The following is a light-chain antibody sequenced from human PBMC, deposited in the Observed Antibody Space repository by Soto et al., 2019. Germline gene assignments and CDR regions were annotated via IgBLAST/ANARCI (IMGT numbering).Light chain of an antibody. V-gene: IGKV1-27*01. CDR2: VAS. J-gene: IGKJ1*01. CDR3: QHYKMYSPWT. Sequence: DIQMTQSPSSLSASVGDRVTITCRASQGISNYLAWYQQKPGKVPKVLIYVASALQSGVPSRFSGSGSGTEFTLTISSLQPDDFATYYCQHYKMYSPWTFGQGTKVDI. CDR1: QGISNY.